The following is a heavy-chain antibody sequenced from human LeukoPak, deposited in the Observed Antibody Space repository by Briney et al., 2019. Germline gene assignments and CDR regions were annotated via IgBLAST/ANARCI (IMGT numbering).Heavy chain of an antibody. CDR3: ARLVATTGRLYFDY. V-gene: IGHV3-53*01. D-gene: IGHD1-1*01. CDR2: IYSGGNT. CDR1: GFIVSSNY. Sequence: PGGSLRLSCAASGFIVSSNYMAWVRQAPGKGLEYVSVIYSGGNTYYGGSVKGRFTISRDNSKNTIYLQMNSLRAEDTAVFYCARLVATTGRLYFDYWGQGNLVTVSS. J-gene: IGHJ4*02.